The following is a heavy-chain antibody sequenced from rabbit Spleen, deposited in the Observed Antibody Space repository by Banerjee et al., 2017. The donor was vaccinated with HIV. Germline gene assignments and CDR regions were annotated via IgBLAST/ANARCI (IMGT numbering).Heavy chain of an antibody. CDR3: ATDVVGYGAFNL. J-gene: IGHJ4*01. Sequence: QSLEESGGDLVKPGASLTLTCTASGFSFSSNWICWVRQAPGKGLEWIACIDTSDGDTDYANWPKGRFAISKASSTTVTLQMTSLTAADTATYFCATDVVGYGAFNLWGQGTLVTVS. CDR2: IDTSDGDT. V-gene: IGHV1S40*01. D-gene: IGHD3-1*01. CDR1: GFSFSSNW.